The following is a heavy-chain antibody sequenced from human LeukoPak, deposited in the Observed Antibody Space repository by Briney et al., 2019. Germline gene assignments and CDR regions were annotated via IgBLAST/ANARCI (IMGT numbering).Heavy chain of an antibody. CDR3: ARGRDGTSTFDY. D-gene: IGHD5-24*01. CDR1: GGSISSYY. CDR2: IYTGGSP. V-gene: IGHV4-4*07. Sequence: SETLSLTCTVSGGSISSYYWTWIRQPAGKGLEWIGRIYTGGSPSYNPSLNSRVTMSLDTSNNQFSLRLTSVTAADTAVYYCARGRDGTSTFDYWGQGILVTVSS. J-gene: IGHJ4*02.